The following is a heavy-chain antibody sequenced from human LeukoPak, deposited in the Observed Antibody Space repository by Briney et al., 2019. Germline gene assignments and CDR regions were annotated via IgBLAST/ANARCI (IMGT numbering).Heavy chain of an antibody. J-gene: IGHJ4*02. CDR2: ISTRSTYT. CDR3: APWIVGGFWADY. CDR1: KFTFSNYV. V-gene: IGHV3-23*01. Sequence: GGSLRLSCTASKFTFSNYVMTWVRQAPGKGLEWVSAISTRSTYTYYADSVRGRFTISRDDSKNTLYLQMNSLRVDDTAIYYCAPWIVGGFWADYWGQGALVPVSS. D-gene: IGHD1-26*01.